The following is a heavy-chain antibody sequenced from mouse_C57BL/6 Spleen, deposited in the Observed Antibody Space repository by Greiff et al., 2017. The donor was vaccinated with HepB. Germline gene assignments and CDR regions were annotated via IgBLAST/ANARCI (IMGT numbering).Heavy chain of an antibody. V-gene: IGHV1-50*01. CDR1: GYTFISYW. CDR3: ARDYYGSSYGTY. CDR2: IDPSDSYT. Sequence: QVQLQQPGAELVKPGASVKLSCKASGYTFISYWMQWVKQRPGQGLEWIGEIDPSDSYTNYNQKFKGKATLTVDTPSSTAYMQLSSLTSEDSAVYYCARDYYGSSYGTYWGQGTLVTVSA. J-gene: IGHJ3*01. D-gene: IGHD1-1*01.